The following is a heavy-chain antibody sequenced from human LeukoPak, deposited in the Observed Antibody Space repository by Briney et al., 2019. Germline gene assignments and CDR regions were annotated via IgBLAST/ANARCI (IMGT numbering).Heavy chain of an antibody. CDR1: GGTFSSYA. Sequence: SVKVSCKASGGTFSSYAISWVRQAPGQGLEWMGGIIPIFGTANYAQKFQGRVTITADKSTSTAYMELSSLRSEDTAVYYCARDHYHKIHSVMVTAPDYWGQGTLVTVSS. CDR2: IIPIFGTA. CDR3: ARDHYHKIHSVMVTAPDY. D-gene: IGHD2-21*02. J-gene: IGHJ4*02. V-gene: IGHV1-69*06.